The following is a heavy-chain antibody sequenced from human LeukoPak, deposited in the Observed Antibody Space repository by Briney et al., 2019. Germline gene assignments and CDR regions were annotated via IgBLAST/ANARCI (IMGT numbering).Heavy chain of an antibody. D-gene: IGHD1-26*01. Sequence: GGSLRLSCVASGFTLSSYGMHWVRQAPGKGLEWLAVISDDGSNKFYADSVKGRFTISRDNSKNTLYLQMNSLRPEDTAVYYCAKECLGSGSQYGSYHDYWGQGTLVTVPS. CDR2: ISDDGSNK. CDR3: AKECLGSGSQYGSYHDY. J-gene: IGHJ4*02. CDR1: GFTLSSYG. V-gene: IGHV3-30*18.